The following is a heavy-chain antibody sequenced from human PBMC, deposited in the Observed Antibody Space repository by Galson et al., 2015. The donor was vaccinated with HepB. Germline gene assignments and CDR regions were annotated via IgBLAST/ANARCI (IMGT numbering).Heavy chain of an antibody. CDR1: GFTVSSNY. Sequence: SLRLSCAASGFTVSSNYMSWVRQAPGKGLEWVSVIYSGGSTYYADSVKGRFTISRHNSKNTLYLQMNSLRAEDTAVYYCARDGAAAGTPPMYYFDYWGQGTLVTVSS. D-gene: IGHD6-13*01. CDR3: ARDGAAAGTPPMYYFDY. J-gene: IGHJ4*02. V-gene: IGHV3-53*04. CDR2: IYSGGST.